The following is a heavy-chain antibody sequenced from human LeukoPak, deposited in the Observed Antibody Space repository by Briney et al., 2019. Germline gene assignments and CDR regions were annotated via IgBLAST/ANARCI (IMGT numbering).Heavy chain of an antibody. CDR1: GFTFSSYS. CDR3: ARGQAASFDY. CDR2: ISSSGSTI. V-gene: IGHV3-48*04. Sequence: GGSLRHSCAASGFTFSSYSMNWVRQAPGKGLEWVSYISSSGSTIYYADSVKGRFTISRDNAKNSLYLQMNSLRAEDTAVYYCARGQAASFDYWGQGTLVTVSS. J-gene: IGHJ4*02. D-gene: IGHD2-15*01.